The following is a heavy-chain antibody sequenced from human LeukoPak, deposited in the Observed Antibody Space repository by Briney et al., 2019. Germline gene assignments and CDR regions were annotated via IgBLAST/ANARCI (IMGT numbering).Heavy chain of an antibody. V-gene: IGHV3-53*01. J-gene: IGHJ4*02. CDR2: IYSGGST. D-gene: IGHD6-19*01. CDR1: GFTVSSNY. Sequence: GGSLRLSCAASGFTVSSNYMSWVRQAPGKGLEWVSIIYSGGSTYYADPVKGRFTISRHNSKNTLYLQMTSLRAEDTALYYCAKKLSGSGWIFDYWGQGTLVTVSS. CDR3: AKKLSGSGWIFDY.